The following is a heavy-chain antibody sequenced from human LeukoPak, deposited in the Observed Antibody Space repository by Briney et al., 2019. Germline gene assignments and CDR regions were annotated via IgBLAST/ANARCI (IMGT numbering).Heavy chain of an antibody. CDR2: ISRSSSYI. CDR1: GFTFSNYS. J-gene: IGHJ4*02. CDR3: AREGTDMVLYYFDY. V-gene: IGHV3-21*01. D-gene: IGHD5-18*01. Sequence: GGSLRLSCAASGFTFSNYSMNWVRQAPGKGLEWVSSISRSSSYIYYADSVKGRFTISRDNAKNSLYLQMNSLRVEDTAVYYCAREGTDMVLYYFDYWGQGTLVTVSS.